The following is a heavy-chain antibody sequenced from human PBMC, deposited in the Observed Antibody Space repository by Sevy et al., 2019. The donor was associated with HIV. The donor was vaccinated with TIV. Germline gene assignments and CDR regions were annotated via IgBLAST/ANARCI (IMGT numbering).Heavy chain of an antibody. Sequence: GGSLRLSCAASGFTFSNAWMNWVRQAPGKGLEWVGRIKSKTDGGTTDYAAPVKGRFTISRDDSKNTLYLKMNSLKTEDTAVYYCTTDHLHIAVAEDDYYYGMDVWGQGTTVTVSS. CDR1: GFTFSNAW. J-gene: IGHJ6*02. D-gene: IGHD6-19*01. V-gene: IGHV3-15*07. CDR3: TTDHLHIAVAEDDYYYGMDV. CDR2: IKSKTDGGTT.